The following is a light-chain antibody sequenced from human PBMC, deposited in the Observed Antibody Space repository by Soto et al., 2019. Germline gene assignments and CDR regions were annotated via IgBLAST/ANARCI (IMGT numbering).Light chain of an antibody. CDR3: QQSYTTLFT. V-gene: IGKV1-39*01. CDR2: AAS. CDR1: QSISNY. J-gene: IGKJ3*01. Sequence: DIQMTQSPSSLSASVGDRVTITCRASQSISNYLNWYQQKPGKAPKLLIYAASSLQSGVPSRFSGGGSGTDFTLTISSLQPEDFATYSCQQSYTTLFTFGPGTNVDIK.